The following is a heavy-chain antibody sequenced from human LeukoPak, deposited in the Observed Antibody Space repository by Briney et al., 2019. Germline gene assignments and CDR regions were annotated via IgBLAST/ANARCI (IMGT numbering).Heavy chain of an antibody. D-gene: IGHD6-13*01. J-gene: IGHJ4*02. Sequence: SETLSLTCTVSGGSISSYYWSWIRQPPGKGREGIGYIYYSGTTNYNPSLKSRVTISVDTSKNQFSLKLSSVTAADTAVYYCARGVYIAAAQYGYWGQGTLVTVSS. CDR3: ARGVYIAAAQYGY. V-gene: IGHV4-59*01. CDR1: GGSISSYY. CDR2: IYYSGTT.